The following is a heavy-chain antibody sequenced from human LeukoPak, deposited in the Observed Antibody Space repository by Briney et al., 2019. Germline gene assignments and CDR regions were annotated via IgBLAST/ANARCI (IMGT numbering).Heavy chain of an antibody. CDR3: ARASLVLL. CDR1: GFTVSSDY. CDR2: IYGGGTT. D-gene: IGHD3-9*01. J-gene: IGHJ4*01. V-gene: IGHV3-66*01. Sequence: GGSQRLSCAASGFTVSSDYMSWVRQAPGKGLEWVSVIYGGGTTYYADSVRGRFTISRDKYKNTLYLQMNSLRAEDTAVYCCARASLVLLWGTGTLVTVSS.